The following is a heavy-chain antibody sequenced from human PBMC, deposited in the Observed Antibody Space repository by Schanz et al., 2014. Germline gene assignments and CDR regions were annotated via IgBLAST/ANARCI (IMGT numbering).Heavy chain of an antibody. Sequence: EVQLLESGGGLVQPGGSLRLSCAASGFSFSDHAMDWVRQAAGKGLEWVSAISGSGGSTYYADSVKGRFTISRDNSKNTLYLQMNSLRAEDTAVYYCARIGGSVFDYWAQGTLVTVSS. CDR2: ISGSGGST. CDR1: GFSFSDHA. V-gene: IGHV3-23*01. CDR3: ARIGGSVFDY. J-gene: IGHJ4*02. D-gene: IGHD3-10*01.